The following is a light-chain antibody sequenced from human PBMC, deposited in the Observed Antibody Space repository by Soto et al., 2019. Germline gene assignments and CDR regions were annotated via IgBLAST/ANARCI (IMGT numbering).Light chain of an antibody. CDR3: QQYHNLPRT. CDR2: DAS. Sequence: DIQLTQSPSSLSASVGDRVTITCQASQDINNYLVWYQQKPGKAPKFLIFDASILETGVPSRFRGSGSWTDFTFTINSLQPEDISTYYCQQYHNLPRTFGQGTKVEIK. CDR1: QDINNY. V-gene: IGKV1-33*01. J-gene: IGKJ1*01.